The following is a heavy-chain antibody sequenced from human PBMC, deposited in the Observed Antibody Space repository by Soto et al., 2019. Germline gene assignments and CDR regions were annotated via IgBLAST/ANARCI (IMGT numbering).Heavy chain of an antibody. Sequence: XESLRLSSAASGFSVSSYRMNWVRQAPGKGLEWVSSISSSSSYIYYADSVKGRFTISRDNAKNSLYLQMNSLRAEDTAVYYCARPLYDILTGDWFDPWGQGTLVTVSS. CDR2: ISSSSSYI. CDR1: GFSVSSYR. V-gene: IGHV3-21*01. J-gene: IGHJ5*02. D-gene: IGHD3-9*01. CDR3: ARPLYDILTGDWFDP.